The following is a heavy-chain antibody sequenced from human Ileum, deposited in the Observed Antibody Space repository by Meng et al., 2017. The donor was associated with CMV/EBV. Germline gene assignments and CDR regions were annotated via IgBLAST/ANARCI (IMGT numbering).Heavy chain of an antibody. D-gene: IGHD5-18*01. J-gene: IGHJ6*02. CDR3: ARAMVPHDYYYYGMDV. V-gene: IGHV1-2*02. CDR1: GYTFTGYY. CDR2: INPNSGGT. Sequence: ASVKVSCKASGYTFTGYYMHWVRQAPGQGLEWMGWINPNSGGTNYAQKFQGRVTMTRDTSITTAYMELSRLRSDDAAVYYCARAMVPHDYYYYGMDVWGQGTTVTVSS.